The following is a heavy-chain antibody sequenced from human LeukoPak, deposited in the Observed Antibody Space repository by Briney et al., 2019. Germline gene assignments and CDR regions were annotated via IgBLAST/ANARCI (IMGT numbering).Heavy chain of an antibody. CDR3: ARVPPGAWYHFDY. CDR2: INHSGST. CDR1: GGSFSGYY. D-gene: IGHD6-13*01. V-gene: IGHV4-34*01. J-gene: IGHJ4*02. Sequence: SETLSLTCAVYGGSFSGYYWSWIRQPPGKGLEWIGEINHSGSTNYNPSLKSRVTMSIDTSKNQFSLKLSSVTAADTAIYYCARVPPGAWYHFDYWGQGTLVTVSS.